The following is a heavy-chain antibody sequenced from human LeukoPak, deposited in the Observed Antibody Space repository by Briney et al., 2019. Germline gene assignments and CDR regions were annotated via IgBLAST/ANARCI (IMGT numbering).Heavy chain of an antibody. Sequence: PGGSLRLSCAASGFTFSDYYMSWIRQAPGKGLEWVSYMSSSGSIIYYGDSVKGRFTISRDNAKNSLYLQMNSLRAEDTAVYYCASGAYYDSSGPTREYFQHWGQGTLVTVSS. CDR2: MSSSGSII. CDR3: ASGAYYDSSGPTREYFQH. J-gene: IGHJ1*01. V-gene: IGHV3-11*04. CDR1: GFTFSDYY. D-gene: IGHD3-22*01.